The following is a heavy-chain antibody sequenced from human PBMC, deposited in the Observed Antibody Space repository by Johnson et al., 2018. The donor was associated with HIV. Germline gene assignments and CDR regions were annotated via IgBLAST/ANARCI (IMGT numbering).Heavy chain of an antibody. V-gene: IGHV3-7*01. Sequence: VQLVESGGGLVKPGGSLRLSCAASGFTFSNAWMSWVRQAPGKGLEWVANIKQDGSEKYYVDSVKGRFTISRDNSKNTLYLQMNSLRAEDTAVYYCARSSTVVTPHDIWGQGTMVTVSS. D-gene: IGHD4-23*01. CDR2: IKQDGSEK. J-gene: IGHJ3*02. CDR3: ARSSTVVTPHDI. CDR1: GFTFSNAW.